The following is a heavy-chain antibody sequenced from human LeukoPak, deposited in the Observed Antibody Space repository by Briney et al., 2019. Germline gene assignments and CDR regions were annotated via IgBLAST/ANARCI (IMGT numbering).Heavy chain of an antibody. D-gene: IGHD3-3*01. J-gene: IGHJ4*02. CDR2: IKQDGSEK. CDR3: ARIHDFWEYYFDY. V-gene: IGHV3-7*01. CDR1: GFTFSSYA. Sequence: GGSLRLSCAASGFTFSSYAMSWVRQAPGKGLEWVANIKQDGSEKYYVDSVKGRFTISRDNAKNSLYLQMNSLRAEDTAVYYCARIHDFWEYYFDYWGQGTLVTVSS.